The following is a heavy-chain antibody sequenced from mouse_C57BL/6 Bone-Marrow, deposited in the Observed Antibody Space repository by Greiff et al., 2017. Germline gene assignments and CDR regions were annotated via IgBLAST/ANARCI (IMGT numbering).Heavy chain of an antibody. Sequence: QVQLQQPGAELVKPGASVKMSCKASGYTFTSYWITWVKQRPGQGLEWIGDIYPGSGSTNYNEKFKSKATLTVDTSSSTAYMQLSSLTSEDSAVYYGSREDYDYDLYAMDYWGQGTSVTVSS. CDR2: IYPGSGST. CDR3: SREDYDYDLYAMDY. V-gene: IGHV1-55*01. J-gene: IGHJ4*01. CDR1: GYTFTSYW. D-gene: IGHD2-4*01.